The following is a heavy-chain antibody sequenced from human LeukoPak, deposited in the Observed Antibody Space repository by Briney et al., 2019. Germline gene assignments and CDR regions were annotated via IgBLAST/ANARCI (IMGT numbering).Heavy chain of an antibody. CDR2: IIPIFGTA. J-gene: IGHJ4*02. Sequence: SSVKVSCKASGGTFSSYAISWVRQAPGQGLEWMGGIIPIFGTANYAQKFQGRDTITTDASTSTAYMELSSLRSEDTAVYYCARGTYYYDSSGYSSFDYWGQGTLVTVSS. CDR1: GGTFSSYA. CDR3: ARGTYYYDSSGYSSFDY. V-gene: IGHV1-69*05. D-gene: IGHD3-22*01.